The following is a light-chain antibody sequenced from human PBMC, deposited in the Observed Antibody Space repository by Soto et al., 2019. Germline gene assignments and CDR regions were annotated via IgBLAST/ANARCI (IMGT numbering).Light chain of an antibody. CDR2: AAS. CDR3: QVYGTSPLI. CDR1: QSVSRNY. V-gene: IGKV3-20*01. Sequence: IVLTQSPGTLSLSPGERATLSCRASQSVSRNYLAWYQQKPGQAPRLLIYAASSRTTGIPDRISGSGSGTDFPLTINRLEPEDFAVYYCQVYGTSPLIFGGGTKVEI. J-gene: IGKJ4*01.